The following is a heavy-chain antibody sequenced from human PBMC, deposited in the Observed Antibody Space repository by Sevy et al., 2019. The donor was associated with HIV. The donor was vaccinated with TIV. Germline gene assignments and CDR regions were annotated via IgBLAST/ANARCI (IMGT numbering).Heavy chain of an antibody. D-gene: IGHD6-13*01. Sequence: ASVKVSCKASGYTFSVYDINWVRQVTGQGLEWMGWLNPSSSNTGYAENFQGRVTFTMDSSTSTGYMEMSSLRSEDTADYYWARAAAGAYDAFDIWGQGTLVTVSS. J-gene: IGHJ3*02. V-gene: IGHV1-8*03. CDR3: ARAAAGAYDAFDI. CDR1: GYTFSVYD. CDR2: LNPSSSNT.